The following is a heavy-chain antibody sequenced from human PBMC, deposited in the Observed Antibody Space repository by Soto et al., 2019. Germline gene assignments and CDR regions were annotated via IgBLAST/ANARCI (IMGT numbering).Heavy chain of an antibody. Sequence: EVQLLESGGGLVRPGGSLRLSCAASGFTFSSYAMSWVRQAPGKGLEWVSAISGSGGSTYYADSVKGRFTISRDNSKNTLYLQMNSLRAEDTAVYYCAKGLKYYYGSGTRFDPWGQGTLVTVSS. J-gene: IGHJ5*02. V-gene: IGHV3-23*01. CDR1: GFTFSSYA. D-gene: IGHD3-10*01. CDR3: AKGLKYYYGSGTRFDP. CDR2: ISGSGGST.